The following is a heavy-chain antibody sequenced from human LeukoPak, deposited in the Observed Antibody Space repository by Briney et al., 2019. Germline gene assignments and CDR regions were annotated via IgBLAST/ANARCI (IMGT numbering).Heavy chain of an antibody. V-gene: IGHV4-4*07. CDR2: IYTSGST. CDR1: GGSISSYY. J-gene: IGHJ3*02. CDR3: ARDEPVDIVVVPAEGDGFDI. Sequence: SETLSLTCTVSGGSISSYYWSWIRQPAGKGLEWIGRIYTSGSTNYNPSLKSRVTMSVDTSKNQLSLKVSSVTAADTAVYYCARDEPVDIVVVPAEGDGFDIWGQGTMVTVSS. D-gene: IGHD2-2*03.